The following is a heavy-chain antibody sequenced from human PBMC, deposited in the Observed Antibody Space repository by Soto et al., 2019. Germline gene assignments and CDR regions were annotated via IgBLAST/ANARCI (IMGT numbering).Heavy chain of an antibody. D-gene: IGHD1-20*01. CDR3: AKAKNDYNWDNRPPFDY. V-gene: IGHV3-23*01. CDR1: GLTLRNYA. CDR2: ISANDVGT. J-gene: IGHJ4*02. Sequence: GGSLRLSCEASGLTLRNYAMTWVRQAPGKGLEWVSLISANDVGTYYAESVKTRFTISTDQSRNTVYLQMDSLRADDTAIYYCAKAKNDYNWDNRPPFDYWGQGTLVTVSS.